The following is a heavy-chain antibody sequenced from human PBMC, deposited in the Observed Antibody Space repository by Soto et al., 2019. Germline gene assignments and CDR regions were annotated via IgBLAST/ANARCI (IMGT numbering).Heavy chain of an antibody. CDR1: GGSMNSYY. D-gene: IGHD2-15*01. V-gene: IGHV4-59*01. Sequence: QVQLQESGPGLVKPSETLSLTCTVSGGSMNSYYWSWIRQPPGKGLEWIGSLSYSGNFYYNPSLKSRISISVDTSKNQFSLTLTSVAAADTAVYYCARQICSGGGCYSGPQDWYFSLWGRGTLVTVSS. CDR3: ARQICSGGGCYSGPQDWYFSL. CDR2: LSYSGNF. J-gene: IGHJ2*01.